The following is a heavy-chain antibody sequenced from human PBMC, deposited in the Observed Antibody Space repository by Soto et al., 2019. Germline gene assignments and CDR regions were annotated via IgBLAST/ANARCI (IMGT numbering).Heavy chain of an antibody. CDR2: IYYRGSS. CDR3: ARTTEYYYYYGMDV. V-gene: IGHV4-30-4*01. CDR1: GGSISSGDYY. J-gene: IGHJ6*02. Sequence: SETLSLTCIVSGGSISSGDYYWSWIRQPPGKGLEWIGYIYYRGSSYYNPSLKRRVTISVETSKNLFSLKLSSVTAADTSVYFCARTTEYYYYYGMDVWGQGTTVTVSS. D-gene: IGHD1-1*01.